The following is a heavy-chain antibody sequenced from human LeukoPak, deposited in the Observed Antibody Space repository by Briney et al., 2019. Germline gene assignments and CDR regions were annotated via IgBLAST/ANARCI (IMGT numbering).Heavy chain of an antibody. V-gene: IGHV3-30*02. D-gene: IGHD6-13*01. CDR2: IRYDGSNK. Sequence: SGGSLRLSCAASGFTFSSYGMHWVRQAPGKGLEWVAFIRYDGSNKYYADSVKGRFTISRDNSKNTLYLQMNSLRAEDTAVYYCAKDSSSWYTGKLNYFDYWGQGTLVTVSS. CDR3: AKDSSSWYTGKLNYFDY. J-gene: IGHJ4*02. CDR1: GFTFSSYG.